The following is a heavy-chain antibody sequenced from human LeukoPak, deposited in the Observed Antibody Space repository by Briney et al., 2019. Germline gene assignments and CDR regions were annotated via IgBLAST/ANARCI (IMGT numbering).Heavy chain of an antibody. Sequence: TGRSLRLSCAASGFTFSNYGTHWVRQAPGKGLEWVTVISYDGSYKYYADSVKGRFTISRDNSKNTLYLQMNSLRAEDTAVYYCAKEKVVVVPAAILDYWGQGTLVTVSS. J-gene: IGHJ4*02. CDR2: ISYDGSYK. CDR3: AKEKVVVVPAAILDY. CDR1: GFTFSNYG. V-gene: IGHV3-30*18. D-gene: IGHD2-2*01.